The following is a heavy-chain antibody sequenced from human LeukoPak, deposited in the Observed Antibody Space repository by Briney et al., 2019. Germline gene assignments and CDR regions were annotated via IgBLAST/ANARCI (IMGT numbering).Heavy chain of an antibody. Sequence: ASVKVSCKASGYTFTGYYMHWVRQAPGQGLEWMGWINPNSGGTNYAQKFQGRVTMTRDTSISTACMELSRLRSDDTAVYYCARGRLSSSRPSHWFDPWSQGTLVTVSS. CDR1: GYTFTGYY. V-gene: IGHV1-2*02. D-gene: IGHD6-13*01. CDR3: ARGRLSSSRPSHWFDP. CDR2: INPNSGGT. J-gene: IGHJ5*02.